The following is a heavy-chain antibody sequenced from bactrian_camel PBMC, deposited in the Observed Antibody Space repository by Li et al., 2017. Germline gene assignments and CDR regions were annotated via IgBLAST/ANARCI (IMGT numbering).Heavy chain of an antibody. Sequence: VQLVESGGGSVQAGRSLRLSCAASGGTYSTYCMGWFRAAPEKEREAVAVIDSDGSIRYADSVKGRFTVSKDNAKNTLYLQMSSLKPEDTAMYYCAARSGPCTVVVGMYNYWGQGTQVTVS. V-gene: IGHV3S57*01. CDR1: GGTYSTYC. D-gene: IGHD6*01. CDR3: AARSGPCTVVVGMYNY. J-gene: IGHJ4*01. CDR2: IDSDGSI.